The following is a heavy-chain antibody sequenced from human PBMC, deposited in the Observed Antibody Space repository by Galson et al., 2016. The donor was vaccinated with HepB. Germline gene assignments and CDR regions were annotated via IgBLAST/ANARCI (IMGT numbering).Heavy chain of an antibody. CDR2: IRSKAYGGTT. Sequence: SLRLSCAAPGFTFGDYAMSWFRQAPGKGLEWVGFIRSKAYGGTTEYAASVKGRFTISRDDSKSIAYLQMNSLKTEDTAVYYCTRAFYYDSTGYYRPFDYWGQGTLVTVSS. V-gene: IGHV3-49*03. J-gene: IGHJ4*02. CDR3: TRAFYYDSTGYYRPFDY. D-gene: IGHD3-22*01. CDR1: GFTFGDYA.